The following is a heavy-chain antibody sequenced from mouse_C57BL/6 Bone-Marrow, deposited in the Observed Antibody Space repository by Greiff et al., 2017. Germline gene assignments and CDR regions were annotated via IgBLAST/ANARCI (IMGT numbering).Heavy chain of an antibody. D-gene: IGHD1-1*01. CDR2: INYDGSST. J-gene: IGHJ1*03. V-gene: IGHV5-16*01. Sequence: EVKLVESEGGLVQPGSSMKLSCTASGFTFSDYYMAWVRQVPEKGLEWVANINYDGSSTYYLDSLKSRFIISRDNAKNILYLQMSSLKSEDTATYYCAREGGTVVAPYWYFDVWGTGTTVTVSS. CDR1: GFTFSDYY. CDR3: AREGGTVVAPYWYFDV.